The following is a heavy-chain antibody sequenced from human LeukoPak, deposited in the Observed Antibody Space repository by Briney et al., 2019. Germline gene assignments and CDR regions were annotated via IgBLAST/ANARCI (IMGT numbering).Heavy chain of an antibody. CDR1: GFTFGDYA. J-gene: IGHJ4*02. Sequence: GGSLRLSCTASGFTFGDYAMSWVRQAPGKGLEWVGFIRSKAYGGTTEYAASVKGRFTISRDDSKTIAYLLMNSLKTEDTAVYFCTRCAGSTSCYGSYYFDYWGQGTLVSVPS. CDR3: TRCAGSTSCYGSYYFDY. V-gene: IGHV3-49*04. CDR2: IRSKAYGGTT. D-gene: IGHD2-2*01.